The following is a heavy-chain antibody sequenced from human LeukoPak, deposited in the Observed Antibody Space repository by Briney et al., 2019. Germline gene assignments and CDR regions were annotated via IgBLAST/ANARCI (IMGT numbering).Heavy chain of an antibody. D-gene: IGHD5-18*01. CDR1: GFTFSTYW. CDR2: IKQDGSEK. V-gene: IGHV3-7*01. J-gene: IGHJ4*02. CDR3: ARVAIQRGYFDY. Sequence: PGGSLRLSCAASGFTFSTYWMSWVRQAPGKGLEWVANIKQDGSEKYYVDSVKGRFTISRDNAYNSLYLQMNSLRAEDTSVYYCARVAIQRGYFDYWGQGTLVTVSS.